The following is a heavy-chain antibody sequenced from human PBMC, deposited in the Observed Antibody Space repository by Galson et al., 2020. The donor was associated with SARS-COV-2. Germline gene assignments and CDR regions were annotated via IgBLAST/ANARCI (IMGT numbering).Heavy chain of an antibody. CDR1: GFSLSSYD. V-gene: IGHV3-13*01. CDR3: ARAHYGGNYYYSYGMDV. Sequence: GGSLRLSCAASGFSLSSYDMHWVRQATGNGLEWVSAIGTAGETYYPGTVKGRFPISRENAKNPLYLQMNSLSAGATAVYYCARAHYGGNYYYSYGMDVGGQVTTVTVSS. D-gene: IGHD4-17*01. CDR2: IGTAGET. J-gene: IGHJ6*02.